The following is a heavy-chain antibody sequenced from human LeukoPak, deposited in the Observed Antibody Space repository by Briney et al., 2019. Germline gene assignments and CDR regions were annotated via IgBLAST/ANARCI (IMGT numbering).Heavy chain of an antibody. V-gene: IGHV4-39*01. Sequence: SETLSLTCAVYGGSFSGYYWGWIRQPPGKGLEWIGSIYYSGSTYYNPSLKSRVTISVDTSKNQFSLKLSSVTAADTAVYYCARHNYDSSGYYHFDYWGQGTLVTVSS. J-gene: IGHJ4*02. D-gene: IGHD3-22*01. CDR3: ARHNYDSSGYYHFDY. CDR2: IYYSGST. CDR1: GGSFSGYY.